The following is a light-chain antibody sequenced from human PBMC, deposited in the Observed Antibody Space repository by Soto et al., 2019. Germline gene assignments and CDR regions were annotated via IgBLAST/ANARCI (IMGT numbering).Light chain of an antibody. CDR3: QQYGSSL. Sequence: EIVLTQSPGTLSSSPGERATLSCRASQSVSSSYLAWYQQKPGQPPRLLIYGASSRATGIPDRFSGSGSGTDFTLTISRLEPEDFAVYYCQQYGSSLFGQGTRLEIK. J-gene: IGKJ5*01. CDR1: QSVSSSY. V-gene: IGKV3-20*01. CDR2: GAS.